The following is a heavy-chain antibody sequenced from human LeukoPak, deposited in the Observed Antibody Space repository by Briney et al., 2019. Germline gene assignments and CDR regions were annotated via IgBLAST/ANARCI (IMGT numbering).Heavy chain of an antibody. J-gene: IGHJ3*02. Sequence: GESLKISFKGSGYSFTSYWIGWVRQRPGKGLEWMGIIYPGDSDTRYSPSFQGQVTISADKSISTAYLQWSSLKASDTAMYYCARPTRDGYNGGAFDIWGQGTMVTVSS. D-gene: IGHD5-24*01. CDR1: GYSFTSYW. CDR2: IYPGDSDT. CDR3: ARPTRDGYNGGAFDI. V-gene: IGHV5-51*01.